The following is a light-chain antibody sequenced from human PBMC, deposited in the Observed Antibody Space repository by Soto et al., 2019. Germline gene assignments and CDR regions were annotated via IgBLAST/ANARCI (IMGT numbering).Light chain of an antibody. CDR1: SSDVGNYNR. CDR2: EVT. Sequence: SALAQPPSASGSPGQSVTISCTGTSSDVGNYNRVSWYQQKPGKAPKLMIYEVTQRPSGVPDRFSGSKSGNTASLTVSGLQAEDEADYYCASHGGDHYVFGTGTKVTVL. J-gene: IGLJ1*01. V-gene: IGLV2-8*01. CDR3: ASHGGDHYV.